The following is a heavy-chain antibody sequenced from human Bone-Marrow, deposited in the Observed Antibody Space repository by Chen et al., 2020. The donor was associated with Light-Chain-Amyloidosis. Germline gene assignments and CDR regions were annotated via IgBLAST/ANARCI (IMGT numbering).Heavy chain of an antibody. Sequence: EVQLVESGGGLVKPGGSLRLSCATSGFTFSNYDMNWFRQFPGKGLEWLSVVTHRSSNIYYADTARAPYTFTRVNAKNSLYLQMNSPSAEDTAMYCCACAAPDPSPWGQGTLVTVSS. D-gene: IGHD6-25*01. CDR2: VTHRSSNI. J-gene: IGHJ5*02. CDR1: GFTFSNYD. V-gene: IGHV3-21*01. CDR3: ACAAPDPSP.